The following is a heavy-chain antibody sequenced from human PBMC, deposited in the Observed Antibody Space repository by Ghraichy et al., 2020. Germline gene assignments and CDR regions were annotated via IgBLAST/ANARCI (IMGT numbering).Heavy chain of an antibody. CDR1: GGTFSSYA. CDR3: ARDWSSSWFPTPGDAFDI. V-gene: IGHV1-69*13. CDR2: IIPIFGTA. Sequence: SMKVSCKASGGTFSSYAISWVRQAPGQGLEWMGGIIPIFGTANYAQKFQGRVTITADESTSTAYMELSSLRSEDTAVYYCARDWSSSWFPTPGDAFDIWGQGTMVTVSS. J-gene: IGHJ3*02. D-gene: IGHD6-13*01.